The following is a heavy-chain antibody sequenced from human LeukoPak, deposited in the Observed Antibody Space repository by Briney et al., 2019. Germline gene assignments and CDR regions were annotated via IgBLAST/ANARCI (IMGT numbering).Heavy chain of an antibody. J-gene: IGHJ6*02. CDR3: ARDPALDTVTTFAPDYYYYGMDV. D-gene: IGHD4-17*01. V-gene: IGHV1-18*01. Sequence: ASVKVSCKASGYTFTSYGISWVRQAPGQGLEWMGWISAYNGNTNYAQKLQGRVTMTTDTSTSTAYMELRSLRSDDTAVYYCARDPALDTVTTFAPDYYYYGMDVWGQGTTVTVSS. CDR1: GYTFTSYG. CDR2: ISAYNGNT.